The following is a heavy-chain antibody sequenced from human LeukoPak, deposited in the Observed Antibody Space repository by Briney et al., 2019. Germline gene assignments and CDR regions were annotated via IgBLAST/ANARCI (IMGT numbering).Heavy chain of an antibody. J-gene: IGHJ4*02. D-gene: IGHD3-22*01. Sequence: ASVKVSCKASGGTFSSYAISWVRQAPGQGLEWMGWINPDSGGTNYAQKFRGRVTMTLDTSISTSYMQLSRLRSDDTAVYYCARDFTRNYYDINAYYDYWGQGTLVTVSS. CDR3: ARDFTRNYYDINAYYDY. V-gene: IGHV1-2*02. CDR1: GGTFSSYA. CDR2: INPDSGGT.